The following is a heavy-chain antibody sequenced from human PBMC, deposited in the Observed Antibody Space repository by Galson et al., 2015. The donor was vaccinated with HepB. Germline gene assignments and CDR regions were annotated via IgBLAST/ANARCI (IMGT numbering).Heavy chain of an antibody. V-gene: IGHV1-8*01. CDR1: GYTFTSYD. J-gene: IGHJ5*02. CDR3: ARAKPTKYSGSYSA. D-gene: IGHD1-26*01. Sequence: SVKVSCKASGYTFTSYDINWVRQATGQGLEWTGWMNPNSGNTGYAQKFQGRVTMTRNTSISTAYMELSSLRSEDTAVYYCARAKPTKYSGSYSAWGQGTLVTVSS. CDR2: MNPNSGNT.